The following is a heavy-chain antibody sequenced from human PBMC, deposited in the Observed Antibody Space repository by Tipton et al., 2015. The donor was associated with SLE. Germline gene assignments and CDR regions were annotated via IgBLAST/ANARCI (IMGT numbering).Heavy chain of an antibody. Sequence: TLSLTCTVSGGSVSSGSYSWSWIRQPPGKGLEWIGYIYYSGSTNYNPSLKSRVTISVDTSKNQFSLKLSSVTAADTAVYYCARGSGSSSAHYYYYYMDVWGKGTTVTVSS. J-gene: IGHJ6*03. D-gene: IGHD6-6*01. CDR3: ARGSGSSSAHYYYYYMDV. CDR2: IYYSGST. CDR1: GGSVSSGSYS. V-gene: IGHV4-61*01.